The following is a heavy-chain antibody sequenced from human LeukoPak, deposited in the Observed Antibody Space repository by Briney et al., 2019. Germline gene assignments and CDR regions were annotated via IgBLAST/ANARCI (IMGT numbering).Heavy chain of an antibody. J-gene: IGHJ4*02. CDR1: GYTFTGYY. Sequence: ASVKVSCKASGYTFTGYYMHWVRQAPGQGLEWMGSINPNSGGTNYAQKFQGRVTMTRDTSISTAYMELSRLRSDDTAVYYCARVGGHYCGGDCYAIDYWGQGTLVTVSS. CDR2: INPNSGGT. D-gene: IGHD2-21*02. CDR3: ARVGGHYCGGDCYAIDY. V-gene: IGHV1-2*02.